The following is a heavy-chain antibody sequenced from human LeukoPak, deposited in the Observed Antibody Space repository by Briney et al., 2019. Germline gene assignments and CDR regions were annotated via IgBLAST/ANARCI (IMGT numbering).Heavy chain of an antibody. V-gene: IGHV3-7*01. Sequence: SGGSLRLSCAVVGFTFSNDWRRWVRQARGKGLEWVAIIKQDGSEKYYVDAVRGRFTISRDAAKTSLYLQMNSLRAEDTAVYYCAVLDTALLNSAYWGQGTLVTVSS. D-gene: IGHD5-18*01. CDR3: AVLDTALLNSAY. CDR2: IKQDGSEK. J-gene: IGHJ4*02. CDR1: GFTFSNDW.